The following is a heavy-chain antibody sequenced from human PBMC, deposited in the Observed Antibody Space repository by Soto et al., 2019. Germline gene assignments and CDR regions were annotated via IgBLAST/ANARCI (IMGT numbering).Heavy chain of an antibody. CDR2: VYYTGST. Sequence: QVQLQESGPGLVKPSETLSLTCTVSGGSISSYYWNWIRQPPGKGLEWIGYVYYTGSTNYNPSLKSRVTISIDTSKNQFSLKLGSVTAADTAVYYCAGTSVDTTMVVYYYGMDVWGQGTTVTVSS. CDR1: GGSISSYY. CDR3: AGTSVDTTMVVYYYGMDV. V-gene: IGHV4-59*01. J-gene: IGHJ6*02. D-gene: IGHD5-18*01.